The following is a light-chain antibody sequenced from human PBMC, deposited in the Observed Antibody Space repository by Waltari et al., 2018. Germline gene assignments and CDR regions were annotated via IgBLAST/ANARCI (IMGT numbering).Light chain of an antibody. CDR1: QSVNNK. CDR2: DAS. V-gene: IGKV3-15*01. Sequence: EIVMTQSPATLSVSPGERVTLSCRASQSVNNKLAWYQQKPGQAPRLLIYDASTRATGIPTSFSGSGSGTECTITISSLQSEDFAVYYCQQYSDWPLTFGGGTKVEIK. CDR3: QQYSDWPLT. J-gene: IGKJ4*01.